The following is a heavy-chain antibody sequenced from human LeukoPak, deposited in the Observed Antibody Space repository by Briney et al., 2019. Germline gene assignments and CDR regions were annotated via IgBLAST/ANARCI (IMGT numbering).Heavy chain of an antibody. Sequence: AASVKVSCKASGYTFTTSYIHWVRQAPGQGLEWMGIINPSGDSTRYAQKFQGRVTMTRDTSTSTVYMELSSLKSGDTAVYYCARDQRSLDDWGQGTLVTVSS. CDR2: INPSGDST. V-gene: IGHV1-46*01. CDR1: GYTFTTSY. CDR3: ARDQRSLDD. J-gene: IGHJ4*02.